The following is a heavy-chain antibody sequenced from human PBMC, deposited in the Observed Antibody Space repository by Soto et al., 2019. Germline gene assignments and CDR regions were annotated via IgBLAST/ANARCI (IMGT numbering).Heavy chain of an antibody. Sequence: GGSLRLSCAASGFTFSSYAMSWVRQAPGKGMEWVSTISGSDGRTYSTDSVKGRFTISRDNSRNTAYLQMNSLRVEDTAVYYCAKGVSQYTPLALFDYWGRGTLVTVSS. CDR2: ISGSDGRT. V-gene: IGHV3-23*01. CDR1: GFTFSSYA. CDR3: AKGVSQYTPLALFDY. D-gene: IGHD2-2*02. J-gene: IGHJ4*02.